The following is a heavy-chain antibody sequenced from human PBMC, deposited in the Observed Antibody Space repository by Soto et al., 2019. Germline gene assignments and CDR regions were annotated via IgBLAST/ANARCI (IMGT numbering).Heavy chain of an antibody. V-gene: IGHV1-58*01. CDR3: AAPNRYNWNLAYYYYGMDV. Sequence: ASVKVSCKASGFTFTSSAVQWVRQARGQRLEWIGWIVVGSGNTNYAQKFQERVTITRDMSTSTAYMELSSLRSEDTAVYYCAAPNRYNWNLAYYYYGMDVWGQGTTVTVSS. CDR1: GFTFTSSA. D-gene: IGHD1-20*01. CDR2: IVVGSGNT. J-gene: IGHJ6*02.